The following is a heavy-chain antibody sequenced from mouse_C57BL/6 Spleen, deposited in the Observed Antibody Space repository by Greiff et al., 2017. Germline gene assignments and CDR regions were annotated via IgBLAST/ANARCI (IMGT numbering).Heavy chain of an antibody. CDR1: GFTFSNYW. CDR3: TGRVYSNPAWFAY. D-gene: IGHD2-5*01. J-gene: IGHJ3*01. CDR2: IRLKADNYAT. Sequence: EVKVEESGGGLVQPGGSMKLSCVASGFTFSNYWMNWVRQSPEKGLEWVAQIRLKADNYATHYAESVKGRFTTSRDDSKSSVYLQMSNLRAEDTGIYYCTGRVYSNPAWFAYWGQGTLVTVSA. V-gene: IGHV6-3*01.